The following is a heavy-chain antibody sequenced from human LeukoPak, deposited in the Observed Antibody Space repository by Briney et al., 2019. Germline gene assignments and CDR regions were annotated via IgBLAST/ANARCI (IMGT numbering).Heavy chain of an antibody. V-gene: IGHV4-38-2*02. D-gene: IGHD3-22*01. CDR3: ARDVFYDNSDKGYFDY. Sequence: SETLSLTCTVSGYSISSGYYWGWIRQPPGKGLEWIGSIYHSGSTYYNPSLKSRVTISVDTSKNQFSLKLSSVTAADTAVYYCARDVFYDNSDKGYFDYWGQGTLVTVSS. CDR2: IYHSGST. J-gene: IGHJ4*02. CDR1: GYSISSGYY.